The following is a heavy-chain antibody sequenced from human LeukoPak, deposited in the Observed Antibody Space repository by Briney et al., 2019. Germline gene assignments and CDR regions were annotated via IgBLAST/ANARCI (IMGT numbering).Heavy chain of an antibody. J-gene: IGHJ6*02. CDR3: AKDRVFGFGMDV. CDR1: GFTFSSYG. CDR2: ISYDGSNK. V-gene: IGHV3-30*18. D-gene: IGHD2-21*01. Sequence: GGSLRLSCAASGFTFSSYGMHWVRQAPGKGLEWVAVISYDGSNKYYADSVKGRFTISRDNSKNTLYLQMNSLRAEDTAVYYCAKDRVFGFGMDVWGQGTTVTVSS.